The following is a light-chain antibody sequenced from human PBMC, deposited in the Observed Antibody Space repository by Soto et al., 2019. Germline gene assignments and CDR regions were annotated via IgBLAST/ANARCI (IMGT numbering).Light chain of an antibody. CDR1: QAVNTR. V-gene: IGKV3-11*01. CDR3: HQRQSWPRT. J-gene: IGKJ1*01. CDR2: LAS. Sequence: EIVLTQSPANLSSFPGDRVTLSCRASQAVNTRLAWYQHRPGQAPRLLIYLASNRAAGVPARFSGSGSGTDFTLTISDVEPEDFAVYYCHQRQSWPRTFGQGTTVDI.